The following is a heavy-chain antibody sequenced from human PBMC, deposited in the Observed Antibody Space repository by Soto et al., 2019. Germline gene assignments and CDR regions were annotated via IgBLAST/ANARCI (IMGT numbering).Heavy chain of an antibody. CDR1: GGSFSGYY. V-gene: IGHV4-34*01. Sequence: QVQLQQWGAGLLKPSETLSLTCAVYGGSFSGYYWSWIRQPPGKGLEWIGEINHSGSTNYNPSLKSRVTISVDTSKNQFSLKLCSVTAADTAVYYCAREVVVAATPWFDPWGQGTLVTVSS. J-gene: IGHJ5*02. CDR2: INHSGST. CDR3: AREVVVAATPWFDP. D-gene: IGHD2-15*01.